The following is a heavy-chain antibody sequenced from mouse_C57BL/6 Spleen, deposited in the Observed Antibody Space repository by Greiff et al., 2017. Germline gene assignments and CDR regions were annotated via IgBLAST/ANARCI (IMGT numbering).Heavy chain of an antibody. Sequence: VKVVESGPGLVAPSQSLSITCTVSGFSLTSYGVSWVRQPPGKGLEWLGVIWGDGSTNYHSALISRLSISKDNSKSQVFLKLNSLQPDDTATYYCAKQTTVVPFYYYAMDYWGQGTSVTVSS. D-gene: IGHD1-1*01. V-gene: IGHV2-3*01. J-gene: IGHJ4*01. CDR3: AKQTTVVPFYYYAMDY. CDR2: IWGDGST. CDR1: GFSLTSYG.